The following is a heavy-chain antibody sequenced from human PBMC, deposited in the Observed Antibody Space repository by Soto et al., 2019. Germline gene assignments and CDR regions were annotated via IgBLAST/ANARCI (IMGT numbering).Heavy chain of an antibody. J-gene: IGHJ2*01. CDR1: SGSMSSHY. CDR2: IYYSGSA. D-gene: IGHD1-7*01. V-gene: IGHV4-59*11. Sequence: SETLSLTCTVSSGSMSSHYWSWIRQTPGKGLEWIAYIYYSGSANYNPSLRRRVISAVDTSKNLFSLKLNSVAAEDTAVYCCARDQGGTQYFDLWGPGTLVTVSS. CDR3: ARDQGGTQYFDL.